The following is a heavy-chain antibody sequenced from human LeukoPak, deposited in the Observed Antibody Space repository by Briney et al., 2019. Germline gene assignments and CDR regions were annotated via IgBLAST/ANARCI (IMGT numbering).Heavy chain of an antibody. D-gene: IGHD2-15*01. CDR3: ARWPGVVAATLPFYYYYGMDV. CDR2: ISYDGSNK. Sequence: GGSLRLSCAASGFTFSSYGMHWVRQAPGKGLEWVAVISYDGSNKYYADSVRGRFTISRDNSKNTLYLQMNSLRAEDTAVYYCARWPGVVAATLPFYYYYGMDVWGQGTTVTVSS. CDR1: GFTFSSYG. J-gene: IGHJ6*02. V-gene: IGHV3-30*03.